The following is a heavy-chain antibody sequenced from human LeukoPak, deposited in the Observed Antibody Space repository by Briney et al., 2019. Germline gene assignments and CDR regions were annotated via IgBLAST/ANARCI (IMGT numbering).Heavy chain of an antibody. CDR2: INHSGST. V-gene: IGHV4-34*01. Sequence: PSETLSLTCAVYGGSFSGYYWSWIRQPPGKGLEWIGEINHSGSTNYNPSLKSRVTISVDTSKNQFSLKLSSVTAADTAVYYCARGGHGDPNYFDYWGQGTLVTVSS. CDR1: GGSFSGYY. CDR3: ARGGHGDPNYFDY. J-gene: IGHJ4*02. D-gene: IGHD4-17*01.